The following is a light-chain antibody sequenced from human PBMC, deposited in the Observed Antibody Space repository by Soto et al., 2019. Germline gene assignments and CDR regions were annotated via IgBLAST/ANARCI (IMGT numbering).Light chain of an antibody. CDR3: QHYNNWPGT. V-gene: IGKV3-15*01. Sequence: IILTQSPATLSVSPGGRATLSCRASPTIGTNLVWYRQNPGQAPRLLIHGASARATGITARFRGSGSGKEFTLTITTLQSEDFTVYYCQHYNNWPGTFGGGTKVEIK. CDR2: GAS. J-gene: IGKJ4*01. CDR1: PTIGTN.